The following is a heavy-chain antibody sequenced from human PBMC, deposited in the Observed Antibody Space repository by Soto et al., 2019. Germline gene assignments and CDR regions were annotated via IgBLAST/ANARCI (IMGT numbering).Heavy chain of an antibody. Sequence: GGSLRLSCAASGFTFSSYGMHWVRQAPGKGLEWVAVIWYDGSNKYYADSVKGRFTISRDNSKNTLYLQMNSLRAEDAAENYGARDFAGSCYAWYFDYWGQGTLVTVSS. CDR1: GFTFSSYG. V-gene: IGHV3-33*01. CDR2: IWYDGSNK. CDR3: ARDFAGSCYAWYFDY. J-gene: IGHJ4*02. D-gene: IGHD5-12*01.